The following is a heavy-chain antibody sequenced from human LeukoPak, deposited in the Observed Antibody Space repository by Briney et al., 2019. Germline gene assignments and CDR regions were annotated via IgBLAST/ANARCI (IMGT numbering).Heavy chain of an antibody. J-gene: IGHJ4*02. CDR3: ARDPRRLGELSTYDY. D-gene: IGHD3-16*02. CDR1: GLTFSSYS. V-gene: IGHV3-48*01. Sequence: GGSLRPSWAASGLTFSSYSMGWVRQAPGKGLGWVSSISSSSSTIYYADSVKGRFTISRDNAKNSLYLQMNSLRAEDTAVYYCARDPRRLGELSTYDYWGQGTLVTVSS. CDR2: ISSSSSTI.